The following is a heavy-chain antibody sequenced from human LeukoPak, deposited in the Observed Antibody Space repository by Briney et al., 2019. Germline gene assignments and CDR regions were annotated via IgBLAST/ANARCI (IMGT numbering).Heavy chain of an antibody. Sequence: ASVKVSCKASGYTFTSYDINGVRQATGQGLEWMRWMNPNSGNTGYAQKFQGRVTMTRNTSISTAYMELSSLRSEDTAVYYCATSIPQTTVTTIDYYYYYMDVWGKGTTVTVSS. CDR2: MNPNSGNT. V-gene: IGHV1-8*01. J-gene: IGHJ6*03. D-gene: IGHD4-17*01. CDR1: GYTFTSYD. CDR3: ATSIPQTTVTTIDYYYYYMDV.